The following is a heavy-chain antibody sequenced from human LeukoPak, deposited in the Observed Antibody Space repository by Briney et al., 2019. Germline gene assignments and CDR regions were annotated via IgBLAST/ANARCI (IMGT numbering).Heavy chain of an antibody. CDR1: GFTFSSYS. Sequence: PGGSLRLSCAASGFTFSSYSMNWVRQAPGKGLEWVSSISSSSSYIYYADSVKGRFTISRDNAKNSLYLQMNSLRAEDRAVYYCAREPTYYYDSSGALWGQGTLVTVSS. D-gene: IGHD3-22*01. CDR3: AREPTYYYDSSGAL. J-gene: IGHJ4*02. CDR2: ISSSSSYI. V-gene: IGHV3-21*01.